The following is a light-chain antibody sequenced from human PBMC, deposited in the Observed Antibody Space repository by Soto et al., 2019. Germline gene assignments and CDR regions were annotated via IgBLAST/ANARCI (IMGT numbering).Light chain of an antibody. CDR2: AAS. V-gene: IGKV1-8*01. Sequence: AIRMTQSPSSLSASTGARVPITCRASQGISSYLAWYQQKPGKAPKLLIYAASTLPSGVPSRFSGSGSGTDFTLTISSLQPEDFVTYFCQQVNTFPFTFGGGTKVDIK. CDR3: QQVNTFPFT. CDR1: QGISSY. J-gene: IGKJ4*01.